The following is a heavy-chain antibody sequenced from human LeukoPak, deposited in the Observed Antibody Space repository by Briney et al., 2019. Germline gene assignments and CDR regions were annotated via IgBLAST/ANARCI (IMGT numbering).Heavy chain of an antibody. V-gene: IGHV3-13*01. J-gene: IGHJ4*02. CDR3: ARSVGSSSAY. CDR1: GFTFSRYD. Sequence: GGSLRLSCAASGFTFSRYDMHWVRQATGKGLEWVSAIGTAGDTYYPGSVKGRFTISRENVKNSLLPQMNSLRVEDTAVYYCARSVGSSSAYWGQGILVTVSS. CDR2: IGTAGDT. D-gene: IGHD6-6*01.